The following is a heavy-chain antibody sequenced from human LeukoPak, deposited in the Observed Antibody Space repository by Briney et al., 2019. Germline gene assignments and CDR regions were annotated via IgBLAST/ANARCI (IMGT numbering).Heavy chain of an antibody. V-gene: IGHV3-7*01. CDR2: IKQDGSEK. CDR3: ARDVLRYFDWLLSPSFDY. J-gene: IGHJ4*02. D-gene: IGHD3-9*01. CDR1: GFTFSSYW. Sequence: GGSLRLSCAASGFTFSSYWMSWVRQAPGKGLEWVANIKQDGSEKYYVDSVKGRFTISRDNAKNSLYLQMNSLRAEDTAVYYCARDVLRYFDWLLSPSFDYWGQGTLVTVSS.